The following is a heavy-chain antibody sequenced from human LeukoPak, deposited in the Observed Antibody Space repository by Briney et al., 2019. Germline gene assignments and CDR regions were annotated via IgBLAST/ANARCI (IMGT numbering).Heavy chain of an antibody. CDR3: ARDGSADGSGSYYRTYFDY. D-gene: IGHD3-10*01. CDR2: ISSSGSTI. Sequence: GGSLRLSCAASGFTFSSYEMNWVRQAPGKGLEWVSYISSSGSTIYYADSVKGRFTISRDNAKNSLYLQMNSLRAEDTAVYYRARDGSADGSGSYYRTYFDYWGQGTLVTVSS. V-gene: IGHV3-48*03. CDR1: GFTFSSYE. J-gene: IGHJ4*02.